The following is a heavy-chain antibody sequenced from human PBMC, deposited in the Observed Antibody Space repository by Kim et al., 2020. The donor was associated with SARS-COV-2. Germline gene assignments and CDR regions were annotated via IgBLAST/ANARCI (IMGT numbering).Heavy chain of an antibody. Sequence: GGSLRLSCAASRFTFSSYAMHWVRQAPGKGLEWVAVISFDGSDKYYADSVKGRFTISRDNSKNTLFLQMNSLRGEDTAVYYCARGQGAGYTDWNTPTYWG. J-gene: IGHJ4*01. D-gene: IGHD3-9*01. CDR1: RFTFSSYA. CDR3: ARGQGAGYTDWNTPTY. V-gene: IGHV3-30*04. CDR2: ISFDGSDK.